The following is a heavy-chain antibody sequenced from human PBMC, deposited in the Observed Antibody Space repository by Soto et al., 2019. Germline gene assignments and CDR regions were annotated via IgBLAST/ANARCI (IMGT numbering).Heavy chain of an antibody. CDR2: ISSTGDLI. J-gene: IGHJ4*02. D-gene: IGHD2-21*01. CDR1: GFTVSDYI. CDR3: ATWAIAVGGEGF. V-gene: IGHV3-48*02. Sequence: SLRLSCTASGFTVSDYIVNWVRQAPGKGLEWISYISSTGDLILYADSVKGRFTIARDIAKNSLYLQMDSLRDEDSAVYYCATWAIAVGGEGFWGQGTLVTVSS.